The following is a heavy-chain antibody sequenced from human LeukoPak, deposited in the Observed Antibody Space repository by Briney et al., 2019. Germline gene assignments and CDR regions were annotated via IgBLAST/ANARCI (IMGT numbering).Heavy chain of an antibody. J-gene: IGHJ4*02. CDR1: GFTFDDYG. CDR3: ARAPDGSGSYYNVGGYYFDY. CDR2: INWNGGST. D-gene: IGHD3-10*01. V-gene: IGHV3-20*04. Sequence: PGGSLRLSCAASGFTFDDYGMGWVRQAPGKGLEWVSGINWNGGSTGYADSVKGRFTISRDNAKNSLYLQMNSLRAEDTALYYCARAPDGSGSYYNVGGYYFDYWGQGTLVTVSS.